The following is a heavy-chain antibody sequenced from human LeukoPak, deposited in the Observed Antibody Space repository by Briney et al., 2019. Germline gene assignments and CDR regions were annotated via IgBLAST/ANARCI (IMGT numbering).Heavy chain of an antibody. V-gene: IGHV4-59*01. CDR1: GCSISSYY. CDR3: ARAYYYGSGSYFEESNWFDP. CDR2: IYYSDST. D-gene: IGHD3-10*01. J-gene: IGHJ5*02. Sequence: SETLSLTCTVSGCSISSYYWSWIRQPPGKGLEWIGYIYYSDSTNYNPSLKSRVTISVDTSKNQFSLKLSSVTAADMAVYYCARAYYYGSGSYFEESNWFDPWGQGTLVTVSS.